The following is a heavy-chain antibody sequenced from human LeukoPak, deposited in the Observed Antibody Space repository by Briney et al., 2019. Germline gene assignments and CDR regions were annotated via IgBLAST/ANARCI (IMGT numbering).Heavy chain of an antibody. CDR3: ARAFSTTAFDY. CDR2: ISSTGKTI. J-gene: IGHJ4*02. Sequence: PGGSLRLSCEASGFTFSSYSMNWVRQAPGKGLEWVSYISSTGKTIYYADSVKGRFTISRDSAKNSLFLQMNSLRAEDTAVYYCARAFSTTAFDYWGQGTLVTVSS. V-gene: IGHV3-48*04. D-gene: IGHD4-17*01. CDR1: GFTFSSYS.